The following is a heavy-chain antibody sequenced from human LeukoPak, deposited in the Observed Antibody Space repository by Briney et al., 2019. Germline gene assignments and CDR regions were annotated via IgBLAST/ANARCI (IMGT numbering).Heavy chain of an antibody. CDR1: GGTFSSYA. Sequence: SVKVSCKASGGTFSSYAISWVRQAPGQGLKWMGGIIPIFGTANYAQKFQGRATITTDESTSTAYMELSSLRSEDTAVYYCARGEYQLPPGYWGQGTLVTVSS. J-gene: IGHJ4*02. CDR3: ARGEYQLPPGY. D-gene: IGHD2-2*01. V-gene: IGHV1-69*05. CDR2: IIPIFGTA.